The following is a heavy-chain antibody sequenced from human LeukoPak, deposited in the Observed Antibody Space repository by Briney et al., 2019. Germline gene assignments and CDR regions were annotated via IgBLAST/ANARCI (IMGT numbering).Heavy chain of an antibody. D-gene: IGHD1-26*01. CDR2: IYPRDGST. V-gene: IGHV1-46*01. CDR1: GYTFTSNY. CDR3: ARDGVGAIDY. J-gene: IGHJ4*02. Sequence: ASVKVYCKASGYTFTSNYIHWVRQAPGQGLEWMGMIYPRDGSTSYAQKFQGRVTMTRDTSTSTVYMELSSLRSEDTAVYYCARDGVGAIDYWGQGTLVTVSS.